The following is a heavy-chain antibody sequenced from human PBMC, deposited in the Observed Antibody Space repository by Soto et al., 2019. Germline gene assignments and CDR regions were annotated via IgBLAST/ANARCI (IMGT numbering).Heavy chain of an antibody. CDR3: AKETTAAEWPPYLPYFDY. CDR2: ISGSGGST. V-gene: IGHV3-23*01. Sequence: EVQLLESGGGLVQPGGSLRLSCAASGFTFSSYAMSWVRQAPGKGLEWVSAISGSGGSTYYADSVKGRFTISRDNSKNTLYLQMNSLRAEDTAVYYCAKETTAAEWPPYLPYFDYWGQGTLVTVSS. J-gene: IGHJ4*02. CDR1: GFTFSSYA. D-gene: IGHD3-3*01.